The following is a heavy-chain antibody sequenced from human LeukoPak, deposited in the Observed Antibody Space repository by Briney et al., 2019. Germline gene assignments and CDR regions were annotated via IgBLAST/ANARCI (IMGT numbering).Heavy chain of an antibody. V-gene: IGHV3-53*01. CDR1: GLIVSNNY. D-gene: IGHD2-8*01. CDR3: ARDHSRMGQKYSMDV. CDR2: LYGGGST. Sequence: GGSLRLSCAASGLIVSNNYMSWVRQAPGKGLEWVSILYGGGSTYYAGSVKGRFIISRDNSKNTLNLEMNSLRVDDTAVYYCARDHSRMGQKYSMDVWGRGTTVTVSS. J-gene: IGHJ6*02.